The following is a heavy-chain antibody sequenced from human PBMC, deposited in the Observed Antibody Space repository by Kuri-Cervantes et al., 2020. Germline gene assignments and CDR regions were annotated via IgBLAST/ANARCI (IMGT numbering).Heavy chain of an antibody. CDR1: GGSFSGYY. CDR2: INHSGST. Sequence: SETLSLTCAVYGGSFSGYYWSWIRQPPGKGLEWIGEINHSGSTNYNPSLKSRVTISVDTSKNQFSLTLNSVTAADTAVYYCARQGNFWSGYVTSWGQGALVTVSS. V-gene: IGHV4-34*01. D-gene: IGHD3-3*01. CDR3: ARQGNFWSGYVTS. J-gene: IGHJ4*02.